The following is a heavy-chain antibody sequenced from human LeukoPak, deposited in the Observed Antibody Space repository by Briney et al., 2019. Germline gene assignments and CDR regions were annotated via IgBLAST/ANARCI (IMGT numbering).Heavy chain of an antibody. J-gene: IGHJ4*02. V-gene: IGHV3-20*04. CDR3: ARGSYDYGDPNFDY. D-gene: IGHD4-17*01. CDR1: GFTFDDYG. CDR2: INWNGGST. Sequence: GESLRLSCAASGFTFDDYGMSWVRQAPGKGLEWVSGINWNGGSTGYADSVKDRFTISRDNAKNSLYLQMNSLRAEDTALYYCARGSYDYGDPNFDYWGQGTLVTVSS.